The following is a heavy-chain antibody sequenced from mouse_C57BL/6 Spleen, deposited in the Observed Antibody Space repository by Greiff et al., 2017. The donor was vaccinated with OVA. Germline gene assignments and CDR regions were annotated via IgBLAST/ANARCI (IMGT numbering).Heavy chain of an antibody. CDR1: GYTFTSYW. V-gene: IGHV1-55*01. CDR3: ARLYYDYDDAMDY. CDR2: IYPGSGST. Sequence: QVQLQQPGAELVKPGASVKMSCKASGYTFTSYWITWVKQRPGQGLEWIGDIYPGSGSTNYNEKFKSKATLTVDTSSSTAYMQRSSLTSEDSAVYYCARLYYDYDDAMDYWGQGTSVTVSS. D-gene: IGHD2-4*01. J-gene: IGHJ4*01.